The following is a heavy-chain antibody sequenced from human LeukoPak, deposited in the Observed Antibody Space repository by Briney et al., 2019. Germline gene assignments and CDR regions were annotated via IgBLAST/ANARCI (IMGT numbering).Heavy chain of an antibody. CDR1: GYSFTTYW. CDR3: ARQQYLAFDI. J-gene: IGHJ3*02. D-gene: IGHD2/OR15-2a*01. V-gene: IGHV5-51*01. Sequence: GASLQISCHGSGYSFTTYWIAWLRLLPGKGLDWMGIIYPGDSETRYSTSFQGQVTISADKSISTAYLQWSSLKASDTAIYYCARQQYLAFDIWGQGTMVTVSS. CDR2: IYPGDSET.